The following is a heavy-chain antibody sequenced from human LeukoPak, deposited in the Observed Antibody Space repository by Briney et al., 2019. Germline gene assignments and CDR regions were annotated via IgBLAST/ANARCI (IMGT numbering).Heavy chain of an antibody. CDR2: ISDSGDNT. CDR1: GFTFSSYA. J-gene: IGHJ4*02. CDR3: AKSRDGYNMYYFDY. V-gene: IGHV3-23*01. Sequence: PGWSLRLPCAASGFTFSSYAMNWVRQAPGKGLEWVSGISDSGDNTYYADSVKGRFTISRDNSKNTLYLQMNSLRAEDTAVYYCAKSRDGYNMYYFDYWGQGTLVTVSS. D-gene: IGHD5-24*01.